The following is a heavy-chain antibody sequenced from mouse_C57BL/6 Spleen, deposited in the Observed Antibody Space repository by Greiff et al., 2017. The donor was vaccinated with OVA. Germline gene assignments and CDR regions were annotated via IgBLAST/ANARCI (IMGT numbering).Heavy chain of an antibody. CDR2: INPSSGYT. CDR1: GYTFTSYW. Sequence: QVQLQQSGADLAKPGASVKLSCKASGYTFTSYWMHWVKQRPGQGLEWIGYINPSSGYTKYNQKFKDKATLTADKSSSTAYMQLSSLTYEDSAVYYCAREDDITTVVADYWGQGTTLTVSS. J-gene: IGHJ2*01. D-gene: IGHD1-1*01. V-gene: IGHV1-7*01. CDR3: AREDDITTVVADY.